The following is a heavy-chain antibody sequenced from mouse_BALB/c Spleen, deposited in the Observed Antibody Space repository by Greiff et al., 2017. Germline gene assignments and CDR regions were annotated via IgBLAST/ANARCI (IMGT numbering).Heavy chain of an antibody. D-gene: IGHD2-3*01. CDR2: IDPYYGGT. CDR1: GYSFTGYN. Sequence: VQLQQSGPELVRPGVSVKISCKASGYSFTGYNMNWVKQSNGKSLEWIGNIDPYYGGTSYNQKFKGKATLTVAKSSSTAYMKLKSLTSEDSAVYYCSRSLYDYYAMDYWGQGTSVTVSS. V-gene: IGHV1S135*01. J-gene: IGHJ4*01. CDR3: SRSLYDYYAMDY.